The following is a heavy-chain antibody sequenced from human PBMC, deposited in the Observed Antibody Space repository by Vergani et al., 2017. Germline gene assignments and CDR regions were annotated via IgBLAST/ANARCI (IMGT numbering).Heavy chain of an antibody. Sequence: QAQLQQWGAGLLKPSETLSLTCAIYGRSFNDYWWTWIRQPPGKGLEWIGEIRHDGITHYSPSLKSRVTISIDTSTHQFSLNLRSVTAADTAVYYCAREGYCTNGVCFTLFDVWGQGALVTVSS. D-gene: IGHD2-8*01. CDR1: GRSFNDYW. J-gene: IGHJ4*02. CDR3: AREGYCTNGVCFTLFDV. V-gene: IGHV4-34*01. CDR2: IRHDGIT.